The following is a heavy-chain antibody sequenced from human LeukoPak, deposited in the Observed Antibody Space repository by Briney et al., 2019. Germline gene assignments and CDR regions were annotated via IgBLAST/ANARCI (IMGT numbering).Heavy chain of an antibody. CDR3: ARNRGRKYQLPYWYFDP. CDR2: MYYSGST. CDR1: GGSISRYY. V-gene: IGHV4-59*12. D-gene: IGHD2-2*01. Sequence: SETLSLTCTVSGGSISRYYRSWIRQPPAKGLEWIGYMYYSGSTNYNPSLKSRVTISIATSKNQFSLKQSSVTTADTAVYYCARNRGRKYQLPYWYFDPCGRGTLVTVSS. J-gene: IGHJ2*01.